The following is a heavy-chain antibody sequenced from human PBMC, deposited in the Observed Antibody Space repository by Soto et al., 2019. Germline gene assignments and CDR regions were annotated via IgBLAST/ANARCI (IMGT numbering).Heavy chain of an antibody. D-gene: IGHD3-3*01. Sequence: QVQLVESGGGVVQPGRSLRLSCAASGFTFSSYAMHWVRQAPGKGLEWVAVISYDGSNKYYADSVKGRFTISRDNSKNSLYLQMNSLRAEDTAVYYCARATPSLLGVAPVDYWGQGTLVTVSS. V-gene: IGHV3-30-3*01. CDR3: ARATPSLLGVAPVDY. J-gene: IGHJ4*02. CDR2: ISYDGSNK. CDR1: GFTFSSYA.